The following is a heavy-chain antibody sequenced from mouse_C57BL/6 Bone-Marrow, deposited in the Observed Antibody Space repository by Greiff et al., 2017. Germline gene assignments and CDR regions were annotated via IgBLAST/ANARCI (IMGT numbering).Heavy chain of an antibody. V-gene: IGHV1-50*01. CDR1: GYTFTSYW. CDR2: IDPSDSYT. J-gene: IGHJ2*01. D-gene: IGHD1-1*01. Sequence: QVQLQQPGAELVKPGASVKLSCKASGYTFTSYWMQWVKQRPGQGLEWIGEIDPSDSYTNYNQKFKGKATLTVDTSSSTAYMQLSSLTSEDSAVYYCARYGSSLFDYWGQGTTLTVSS. CDR3: ARYGSSLFDY.